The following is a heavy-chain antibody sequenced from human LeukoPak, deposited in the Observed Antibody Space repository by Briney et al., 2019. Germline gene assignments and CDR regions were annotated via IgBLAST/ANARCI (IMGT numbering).Heavy chain of an antibody. D-gene: IGHD1-14*01. CDR1: GASINIRYHY. Sequence: SETLSLTCTVSGASINIRYHYWGWIRQPPGEGLEWIGEINHSGSTNYNPSLKSQVTISVDTSKNQFSLKLSSVTAADTAVYYCARRTHQPMYYFDYWGQGTLVTVSS. CDR2: INHSGST. CDR3: ARRTHQPMYYFDY. V-gene: IGHV4-39*07. J-gene: IGHJ4*02.